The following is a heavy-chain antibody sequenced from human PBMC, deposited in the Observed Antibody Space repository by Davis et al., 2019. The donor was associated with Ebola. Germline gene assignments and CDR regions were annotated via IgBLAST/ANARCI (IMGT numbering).Heavy chain of an antibody. CDR3: ARGHDYGAQIYFDY. CDR1: GGSISSSSYY. V-gene: IGHV4-61*05. J-gene: IGHJ4*02. CDR2: IDYSGST. D-gene: IGHD4-17*01. Sequence: SETLSLTCTVSGGSISSSSYYWGWIRQPPGKGLEWIGYIDYSGSTSYNPSLKSRVTISIDTSKNQFSLKLSSVTLSSVTTADTAVYYCARGHDYGAQIYFDYWGQGTPVTVSS.